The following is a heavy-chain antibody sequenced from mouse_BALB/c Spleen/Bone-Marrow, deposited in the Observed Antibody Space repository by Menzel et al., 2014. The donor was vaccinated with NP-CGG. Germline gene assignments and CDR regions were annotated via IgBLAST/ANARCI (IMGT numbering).Heavy chain of an antibody. CDR1: GFTFSSYG. Sequence: EVQRVESGGGSVQPGGPLKLSCAASGFTFSSYGMSWVRQTPDKRLELVATINSNGGSTYYPDSVKGRFTISRDNAKNTLYLQMSSLKSEDTAMYYCARVWYFDYWGQGTGLTVSS. J-gene: IGHJ2*03. V-gene: IGHV5-6-3*01. CDR2: INSNGGST. CDR3: ARVWYFDY.